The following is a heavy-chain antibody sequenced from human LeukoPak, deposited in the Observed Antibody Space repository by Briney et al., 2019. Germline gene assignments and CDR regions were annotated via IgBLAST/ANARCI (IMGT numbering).Heavy chain of an antibody. CDR2: IRSKAYGGTT. V-gene: IGHV3-49*04. CDR3: ARAGVSSGGMDV. Sequence: SLRLSCTVSGFTFGDYAMSWVRQAPGKGLEWVGFIRSKAYGGTTEYAASVKGRFTISGDDSKSIAYLQMSSLKTEDTAVYYCARAGVSSGGMDVWGQGTTVTVSS. CDR1: GFTFGDYA. D-gene: IGHD3-10*01. J-gene: IGHJ6*02.